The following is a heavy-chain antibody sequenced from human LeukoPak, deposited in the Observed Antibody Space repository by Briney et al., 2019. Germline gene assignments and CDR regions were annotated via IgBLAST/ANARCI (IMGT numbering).Heavy chain of an antibody. CDR1: GFTFSDYY. D-gene: IGHD3-3*01. CDR2: IYSGGST. V-gene: IGHV3-53*01. J-gene: IGHJ4*02. CDR3: ARVTIFGAFDY. Sequence: GGSLRLSCAASGFTFSDYYMSWVRQAPGKGLEWVSVIYSGGSTYYADSVKGRFTISRDNSKNTLYLQMNSLRAEDTAVYYCARVTIFGAFDYWGQGTLVTVSS.